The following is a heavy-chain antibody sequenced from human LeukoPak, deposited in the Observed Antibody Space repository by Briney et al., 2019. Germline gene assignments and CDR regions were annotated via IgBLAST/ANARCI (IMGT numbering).Heavy chain of an antibody. V-gene: IGHV3-48*03. CDR3: ARAWGIGDHFDY. Sequence: GGSLRLSCAASGFTFSSYEMNWVRQAPGRGLEWVSYISAGGSTIYYADSAKGRFTISRDNAENSLYLQMNSLRAEDTAVYYCARAWGIGDHFDYWGQGTLVTVSS. D-gene: IGHD3-16*01. CDR1: GFTFSSYE. CDR2: ISAGGSTI. J-gene: IGHJ4*02.